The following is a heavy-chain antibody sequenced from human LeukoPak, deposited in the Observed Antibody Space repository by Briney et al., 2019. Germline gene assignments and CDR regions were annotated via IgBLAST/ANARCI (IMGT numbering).Heavy chain of an antibody. J-gene: IGHJ4*02. CDR1: GGSISSYY. CDR2: IYYSGST. V-gene: IGHV4-59*12. D-gene: IGHD3-10*01. Sequence: SETLSLTCTVSGGSISSYYWSWIRQPPGKGLEWIGYIYYSGSTYYNPSLKSRVTISVDTSKNQFSLKLSSVTAADTAVYYCARDGYYYGSGSSYFDYWGQGTLVTVSS. CDR3: ARDGYYYGSGSSYFDY.